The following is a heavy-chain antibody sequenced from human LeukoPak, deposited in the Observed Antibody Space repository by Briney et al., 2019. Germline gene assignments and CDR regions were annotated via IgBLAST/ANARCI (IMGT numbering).Heavy chain of an antibody. J-gene: IGHJ3*02. V-gene: IGHV3-21*01. D-gene: IGHD2-15*01. CDR2: ISSSSSYI. Sequence: GGSLRLSCAASGFTFSSYSMSWVRQAPGKGLEWVSSISSSSSYIYYADSVKGRFTMSRDNAKNSLYLQMNSLRAEDTAVYYCARDCSGGSCSEYDAFDIWGQGTMVTVSS. CDR3: ARDCSGGSCSEYDAFDI. CDR1: GFTFSSYS.